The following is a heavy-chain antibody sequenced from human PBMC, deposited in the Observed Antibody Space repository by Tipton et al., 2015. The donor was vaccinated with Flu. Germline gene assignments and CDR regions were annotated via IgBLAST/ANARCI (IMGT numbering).Heavy chain of an antibody. J-gene: IGHJ6*02. CDR1: GFTFDDYA. CDR2: ISWNSGTM. Sequence: SLRLSCAASGFTFDDYAMQWVRQAPGKGLEWVSGISWNSGTMGYAVSVKGRFTISRDNARNSLYLQMNSLRPEDTAVYYCAKGRGIGAAYYYGMDVWGQGTTVTVSS. V-gene: IGHV3-9*01. D-gene: IGHD6-13*01. CDR3: AKGRGIGAAYYYGMDV.